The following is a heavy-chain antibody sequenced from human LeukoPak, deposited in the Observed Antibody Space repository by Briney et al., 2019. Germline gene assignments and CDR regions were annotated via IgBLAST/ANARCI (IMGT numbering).Heavy chain of an antibody. D-gene: IGHD1-7*01. V-gene: IGHV3-7*01. J-gene: IGHJ4*02. CDR1: GFTFSDYW. Sequence: GGSLTLSCAASGFTFSDYWMTWVRQVPGKGLEWVANVGRDGSEKNYVDSVKGRFTISRDNAKKSLYLEMNSLRVEDTAMYYCAKVGAGELQRVFENWGQGTLVTVSS. CDR2: VGRDGSEK. CDR3: AKVGAGELQRVFEN.